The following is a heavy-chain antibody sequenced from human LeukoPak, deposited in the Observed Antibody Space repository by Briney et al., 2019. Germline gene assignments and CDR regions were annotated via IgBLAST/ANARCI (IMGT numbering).Heavy chain of an antibody. V-gene: IGHV3-23*01. CDR2: ISGSGGST. D-gene: IGHD1-26*01. Sequence: GGSLRLSCAASGFTFSSYGMSWVRQAPGKGLEWVSAISGSGGSTYYADSVKGRFTISRDNSKNTLYLQMNSLRAEDTAVYYCAKDGMWGATTAYYYMDVWGKGTTVTVSS. J-gene: IGHJ6*03. CDR3: AKDGMWGATTAYYYMDV. CDR1: GFTFSSYG.